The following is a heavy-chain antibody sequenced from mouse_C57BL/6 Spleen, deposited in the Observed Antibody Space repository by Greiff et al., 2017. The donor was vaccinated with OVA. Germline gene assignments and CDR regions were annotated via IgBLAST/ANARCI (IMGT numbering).Heavy chain of an antibody. J-gene: IGHJ2*01. Sequence: EVMLVESGGGLVKPGGSLKLSCAASGFTFSSYAMSWVRQTPEKRLEWVATISDGGSYTYYPDNVKGRFTISRDNAKNNLYLQMSHLKSEDTAMYYCARDEGGSSYVYFDYWGQGTTLTVSS. V-gene: IGHV5-4*01. CDR2: ISDGGSYT. CDR1: GFTFSSYA. CDR3: ARDEGGSSYVYFDY. D-gene: IGHD1-1*01.